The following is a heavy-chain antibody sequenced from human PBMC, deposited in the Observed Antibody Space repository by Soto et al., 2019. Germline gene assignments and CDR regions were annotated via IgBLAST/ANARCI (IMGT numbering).Heavy chain of an antibody. J-gene: IGHJ5*02. V-gene: IGHV4-61*01. D-gene: IGHD3-10*01. CDR2: IYYSGST. CDR3: ARACRLWFGELRHNWFDP. Sequence: SETLSLTCTVSGGSVSSGSYYWSWIRQPPGKGLEWIGYIYYSGSTNYNPSLKSRVTISVDTSKNQFSLKLSSVTAADTAVYYCARACRLWFGELRHNWFDPWGQGTLVTVSS. CDR1: GGSVSSGSYY.